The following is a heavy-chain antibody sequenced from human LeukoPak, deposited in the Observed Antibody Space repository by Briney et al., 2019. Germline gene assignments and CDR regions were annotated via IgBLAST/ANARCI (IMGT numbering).Heavy chain of an antibody. D-gene: IGHD1-14*01. CDR3: AKDIATGNRLYYFDY. J-gene: IGHJ4*02. CDR2: ISWNSGSI. CDR1: GFTFDDYA. V-gene: IGHV3-9*01. Sequence: GGSLRLSCAASGFTFDDYAMHWVRQAPGKGLEWVSGISWNSGSIGYADSVKGRFTISRDNAKNSLYLQMNSLRAEDTALYYCAKDIATGNRLYYFDYWGQGILATDSS.